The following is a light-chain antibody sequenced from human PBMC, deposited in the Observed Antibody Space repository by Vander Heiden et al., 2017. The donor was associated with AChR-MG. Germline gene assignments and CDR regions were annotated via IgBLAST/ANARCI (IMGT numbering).Light chain of an antibody. CDR3: CSYAGSSTFV. CDR1: SSDVGSYNL. V-gene: IGLV2-23*02. CDR2: EVS. J-gene: IGLJ1*01. Sequence: QFALTQPASVSGSPGQSITISCTGTSSDVGSYNLVSWYQQHTGKAPKLMIYEVSKRPSGVSNRFSGSKSGNTASLTISGLQAEDEADYYCCSYAGSSTFVFGTGTKVTVL.